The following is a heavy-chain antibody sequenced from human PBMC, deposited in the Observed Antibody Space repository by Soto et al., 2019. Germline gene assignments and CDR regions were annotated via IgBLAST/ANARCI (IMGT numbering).Heavy chain of an antibody. D-gene: IGHD3-3*01. J-gene: IGHJ5*02. CDR2: MDPDSGKT. Sequence: QVQLVQSGAEVKKPGASVKVSCKASGYTFTSHKINWVRQATGQGLEWMGWMDPDSGKTAYVQKFQGRVTMTRNTSIGTAYMELNSLRSEDTAMYYCARQHDDYWRVFNWFDPWGQGTLVNVS. CDR3: ARQHDDYWRVFNWFDP. CDR1: GYTFTSHK. V-gene: IGHV1-8*01.